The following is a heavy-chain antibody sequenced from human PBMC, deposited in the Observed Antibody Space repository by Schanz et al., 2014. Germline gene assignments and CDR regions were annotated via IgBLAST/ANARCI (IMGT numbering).Heavy chain of an antibody. CDR1: GYTFTSYG. CDR3: ARDRDQWDGNYLDY. Sequence: QVQLVQSGAEVKKPGASVKVSCKASGYTFTSYGISWVRQAPGQGLEWMGWVSAYSGNTNYAQKFQGRVTMTTDTSTSTVYMELRSLTSDDSAVYYCARDRDQWDGNYLDYWGQGTLVTVSS. D-gene: IGHD1-26*01. J-gene: IGHJ4*02. CDR2: VSAYSGNT. V-gene: IGHV1-18*04.